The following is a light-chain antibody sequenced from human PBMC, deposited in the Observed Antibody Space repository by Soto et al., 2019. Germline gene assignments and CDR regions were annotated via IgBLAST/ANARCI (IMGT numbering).Light chain of an antibody. CDR2: AAS. J-gene: IGKJ5*01. V-gene: IGKV1-39*01. CDR3: QQSYSTPFT. Sequence: DIQMPQSPSSLSASVEDRVTITCRASQSISSYLNWYQQKPGKAPKLLIYAASSLQSGVPSRFSGSGSGTDFTLTISSLQPEDFATYYCQQSYSTPFTFGQGTRLEL. CDR1: QSISSY.